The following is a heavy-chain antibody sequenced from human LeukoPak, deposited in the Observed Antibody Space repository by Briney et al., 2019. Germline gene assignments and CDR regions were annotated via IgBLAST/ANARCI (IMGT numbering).Heavy chain of an antibody. D-gene: IGHD6-19*01. CDR2: IYVTGST. CDR3: ARGQWLVNY. J-gene: IGHJ4*02. CDR1: GGSIGTYY. V-gene: IGHV4-59*01. Sequence: PSETLSLTCIVSGGSIGTYYWSWIRQSPGKGLEWIGYIYVTGSTRYNPYLQSRVTISVDTSRNQFSLKLSSVTAADTAVYYCARGQWLVNYWGQGTLVTVSS.